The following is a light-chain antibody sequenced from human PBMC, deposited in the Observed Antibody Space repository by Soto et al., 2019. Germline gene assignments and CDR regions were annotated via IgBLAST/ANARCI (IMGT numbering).Light chain of an antibody. CDR2: AAS. CDR3: QQSYNSPLT. CDR1: QSISSY. J-gene: IGKJ4*01. Sequence: DIQMTQSPYSLSASVGDRVTITCRASQSISSYLNWYQQKPGKAPKLLIYAASSLQSGVPLRFSGSGSGTDFTLTISSLQPEDFAPYYCQQSYNSPLTFCGGTKVEIK. V-gene: IGKV1-39*01.